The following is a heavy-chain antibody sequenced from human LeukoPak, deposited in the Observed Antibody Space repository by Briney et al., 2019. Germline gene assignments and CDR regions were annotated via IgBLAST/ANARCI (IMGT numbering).Heavy chain of an antibody. Sequence: PGGSLRLSCAASGFTFSNYWMSWVRQAPGKGLEWVANIKQDGSEKYHVDSVNGRFTISRDNAKNPLYLQMNSLRAEDTAVYYCAREISSWYRTEGRFDPWGQGTLVTVSS. D-gene: IGHD6-13*01. J-gene: IGHJ5*02. CDR2: IKQDGSEK. CDR3: AREISSWYRTEGRFDP. CDR1: GFTFSNYW. V-gene: IGHV3-7*01.